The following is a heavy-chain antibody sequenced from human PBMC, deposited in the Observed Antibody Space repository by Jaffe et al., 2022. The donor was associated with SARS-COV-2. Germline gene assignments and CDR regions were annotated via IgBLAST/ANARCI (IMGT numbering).Heavy chain of an antibody. CDR3: AGVPPGGGYYPGALATLEY. V-gene: IGHV3-23*01. Sequence: EVQLLESGGGLVQSGGSLRLSCVASGFTFSNYAMSWVRQAPGKGLEWVSVITGGATITHYADSVKGRFIISRDNSKNTLYLQMNSLRDEDTAVYYCAGVPPGGGYYPGALATLEYWGQGTLVTVSS. CDR1: GFTFSNYA. J-gene: IGHJ4*02. D-gene: IGHD3-22*01. CDR2: ITGGATIT.